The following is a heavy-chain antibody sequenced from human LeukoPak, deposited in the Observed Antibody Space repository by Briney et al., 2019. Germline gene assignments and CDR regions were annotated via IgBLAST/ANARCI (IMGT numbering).Heavy chain of an antibody. CDR1: GFTFSNFW. Sequence: QPGGSLRLSCVASGFTFSNFWMNWVRQAPGKGLEWVANIKEDGSEKNYVGSVRGRFTISRDNAKNSLYLQMNSLSAEDTALYYCVRGNYWDYTSEGTLVPVSS. CDR3: VRGNYWDY. CDR2: IKEDGSEK. J-gene: IGHJ4*02. V-gene: IGHV3-7*01.